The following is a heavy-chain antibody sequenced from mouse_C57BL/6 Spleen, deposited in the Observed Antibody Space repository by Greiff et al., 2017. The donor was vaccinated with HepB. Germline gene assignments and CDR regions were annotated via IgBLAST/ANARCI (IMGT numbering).Heavy chain of an antibody. D-gene: IGHD2-3*01. Sequence: QVQLQQSGPELVKPGASVKISCKASGYAFSSSWMNWVKQRPGKGLEWIGRIYPGDGDTNYNGKFKGKATLTADKSSSTAYMQLSSLTSEDSAVYFCASFPYDGYYAMDYWGQGTSVTVSS. CDR3: ASFPYDGYYAMDY. J-gene: IGHJ4*01. CDR1: GYAFSSSW. CDR2: IYPGDGDT. V-gene: IGHV1-82*01.